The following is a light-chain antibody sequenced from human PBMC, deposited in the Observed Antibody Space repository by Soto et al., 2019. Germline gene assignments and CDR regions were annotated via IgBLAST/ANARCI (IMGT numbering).Light chain of an antibody. CDR2: GAS. J-gene: IGKJ4*02. CDR1: QSVSSNY. Sequence: EIVLTQSPGTLSLSPGERATLSCGASQSVSSNYLAWYQQKPGQGPRLLIYGASTRATAIPDRFSGSGSVTDFTLTITRLEPEDFAVYYCQQYGTSPLTFGGGTKIDIK. CDR3: QQYGTSPLT. V-gene: IGKV3-20*01.